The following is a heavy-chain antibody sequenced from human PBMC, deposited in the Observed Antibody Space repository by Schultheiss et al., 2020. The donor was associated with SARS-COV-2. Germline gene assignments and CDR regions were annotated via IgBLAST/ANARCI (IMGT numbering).Heavy chain of an antibody. J-gene: IGHJ6*02. CDR1: GGSISSGGYY. CDR3: ARVPYDFWSGYPLLDYYYYGMDV. Sequence: SETLSLTCTVSGGSISSGGYYWSWIRQHPGKGLEWIGYIYYSGSTNYNPSLKSLVTISVDTSKNQFSLKLSSVTAADTAVYYCARVPYDFWSGYPLLDYYYYGMDVWGQGTTVTVSS. V-gene: IGHV4-31*01. D-gene: IGHD3-3*01. CDR2: IYYSGST.